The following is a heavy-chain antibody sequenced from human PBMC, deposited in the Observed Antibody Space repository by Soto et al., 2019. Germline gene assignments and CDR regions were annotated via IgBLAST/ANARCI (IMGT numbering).Heavy chain of an antibody. Sequence: QLQLQESGSGLVKPSQTLSLTCAVSGGSISSSGYSWNWIRQPPGKGLEWIGYIYHSGSTYYNPSLMSRVARSVDRSKTQFSLNLSSVTAADTAVYYCARIGEFCISASCRWFDPWGQGTLVTVSS. CDR1: GGSISSSGYS. CDR3: ARIGEFCISASCRWFDP. CDR2: IYHSGST. D-gene: IGHD2-2*01. J-gene: IGHJ5*02. V-gene: IGHV4-30-2*01.